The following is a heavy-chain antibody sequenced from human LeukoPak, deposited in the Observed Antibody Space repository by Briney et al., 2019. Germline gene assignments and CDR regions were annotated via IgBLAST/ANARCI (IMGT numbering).Heavy chain of an antibody. CDR3: ARGPNLYVWGSYRYSYFDY. Sequence: GASVKVSCKASGYTFTSYGISWVRQAPGQGLEWMGWISAYNGNTNYAQKLQGRVTMPTDTSTSTAYMELRSLRSDDTAVYYCARGPNLYVWGSYRYSYFDYWGQGTLVTVSS. CDR2: ISAYNGNT. D-gene: IGHD3-16*02. J-gene: IGHJ4*02. CDR1: GYTFTSYG. V-gene: IGHV1-18*01.